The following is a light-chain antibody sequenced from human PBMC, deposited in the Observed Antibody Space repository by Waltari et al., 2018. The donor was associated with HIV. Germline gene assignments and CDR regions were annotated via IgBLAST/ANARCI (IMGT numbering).Light chain of an antibody. Sequence: QAALNLTRPVSGSPGQCVTVPSTGTSSDVGRGNGDSWYQQQPGKAPTLTIYDVTDLPPAVPHHFSCSTSAGSSSPTITGLQASEDADYYCCSYYGTYSPYFFGTGTKVTVL. CDR2: DVT. J-gene: IGLJ1*01. CDR1: SSDVGRGNG. CDR3: CSYYGTYSPYF. V-gene: IGLV2-11*01.